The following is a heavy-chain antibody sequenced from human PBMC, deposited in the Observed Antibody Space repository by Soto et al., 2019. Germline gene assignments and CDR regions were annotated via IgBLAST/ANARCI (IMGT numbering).Heavy chain of an antibody. D-gene: IGHD2-2*02. Sequence: SETLSLTCTVSGGSISSYYWSWIRQPPGKGLEWIGYIYYSGSTNYNPSLKSRVTISVDTSKNQFSLKLSSVTAADTAVYYCARVPKYCSSTSCYKKAGMDVWGQGTTVTVSS. CDR1: GGSISSYY. V-gene: IGHV4-59*01. CDR3: ARVPKYCSSTSCYKKAGMDV. CDR2: IYYSGST. J-gene: IGHJ6*02.